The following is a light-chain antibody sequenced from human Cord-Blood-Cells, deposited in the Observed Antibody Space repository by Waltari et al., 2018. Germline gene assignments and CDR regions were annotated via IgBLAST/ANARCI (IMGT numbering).Light chain of an antibody. CDR3: QQSYSTPRT. CDR1: QSICSY. V-gene: IGKV1-39*01. CDR2: AAS. Sequence: DIQMTQSPSSLSASVGDRVTITCRASQSICSYLNWYQQKLGKAPKLLIYAASSFQSGVPSRFSGSGSGTDFTLTISSLQPEDFATYYCQQSYSTPRTFGQGTKVEIK. J-gene: IGKJ1*01.